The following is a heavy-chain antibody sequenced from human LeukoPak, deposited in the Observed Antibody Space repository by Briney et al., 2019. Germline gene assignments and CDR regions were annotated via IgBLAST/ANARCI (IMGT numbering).Heavy chain of an antibody. CDR2: IYSGGST. V-gene: IGHV3-53*01. CDR1: GFTFSR. J-gene: IGHJ4*02. Sequence: GGSLRLSCATSGFTFSRMHWVRQVPGKGLEWVSVIYSGGSTYYADSVKGRFTISRDNSKNTLYLQMNSLRAEDTAVYYCARAPRPFKWGQGTLVTVSS. CDR3: ARAPRPFK.